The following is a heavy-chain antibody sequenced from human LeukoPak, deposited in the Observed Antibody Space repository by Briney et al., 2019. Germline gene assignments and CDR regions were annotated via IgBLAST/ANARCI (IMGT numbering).Heavy chain of an antibody. V-gene: IGHV5-51*01. CDR1: GYSFTNHW. J-gene: IGHJ4*02. CDR3: AREGFDY. CDR2: FNPDSET. Sequence: GGSLRISCEVSGYSFTNHWIAWVRQMPGKGLECMGIFNPDSETTYSPSFRGQVSISGDKSTNTAYLQWSSLKASDTAMYYCAREGFDYWGQGTLVTVSS.